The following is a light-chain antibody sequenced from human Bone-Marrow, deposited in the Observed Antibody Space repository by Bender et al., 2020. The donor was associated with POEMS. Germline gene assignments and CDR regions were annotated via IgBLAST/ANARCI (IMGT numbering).Light chain of an antibody. Sequence: QSVLTQPPSASWTPGQRVTISCSGSSSKFGSYPVNWYQQLPGAAPKLVSFNNRQRPSGVPDRFSGSNSGTSASLAISGLLSDAEADFYCATWDDSLNGWVFGGGTKLTVL. CDR2: NNR. V-gene: IGLV1-44*01. J-gene: IGLJ3*02. CDR1: SSKFGSYP. CDR3: ATWDDSLNGWV.